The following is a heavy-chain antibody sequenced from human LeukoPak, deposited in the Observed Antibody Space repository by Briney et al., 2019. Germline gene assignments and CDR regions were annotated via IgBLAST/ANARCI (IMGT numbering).Heavy chain of an antibody. CDR2: ILHNGDST. CDR3: AKEAYYYGMDV. Sequence: GGSLRLSCAASGFTCSTYVMSWVRQAPGKGLEWLSLILHNGDSTYYADSVKGRFTISRDNSKNTLYLQMNSLRAEDTAVYYCAKEAYYYGMDVWGQGTTVTVSS. J-gene: IGHJ6*02. CDR1: GFTCSTYV. V-gene: IGHV3-23*01.